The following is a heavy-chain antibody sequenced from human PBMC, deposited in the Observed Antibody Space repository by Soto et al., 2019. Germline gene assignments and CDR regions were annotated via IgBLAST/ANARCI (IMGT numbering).Heavy chain of an antibody. CDR1: GGSFSGYY. V-gene: IGHV4-34*01. Sequence: PSETLSLTCAVYGGSFSGYYWSWVRQPPGKGLGWVGAIYHSGTILYNPSPKNRLTISLDMSNNQSSLTRTSVTPAAPPGYSGARAQFYSGSGNYNNLMFDPWGQGTQVTVSS. J-gene: IGHJ5*02. D-gene: IGHD3-10*01. CDR2: IYHSGTI. CDR3: ARAQFYSGSGNYNNLMFDP.